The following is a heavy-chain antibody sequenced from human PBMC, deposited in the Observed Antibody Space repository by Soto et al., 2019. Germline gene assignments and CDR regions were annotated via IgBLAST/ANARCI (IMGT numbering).Heavy chain of an antibody. D-gene: IGHD5-12*01. Sequence: GESLKISCKGSGYSFTSYWIGWVRQMPGKGLEWMGIIYPGDSDTRYSPSFQGQVTISADKSISTAYLQWSSLKASDTAMYYCARLQGEVIVATIFAANWFDPWGQGTLVTVSS. CDR2: IYPGDSDT. J-gene: IGHJ5*02. V-gene: IGHV5-51*01. CDR3: ARLQGEVIVATIFAANWFDP. CDR1: GYSFTSYW.